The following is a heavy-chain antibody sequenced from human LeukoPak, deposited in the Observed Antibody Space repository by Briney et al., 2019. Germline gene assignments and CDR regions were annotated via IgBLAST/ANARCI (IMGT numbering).Heavy chain of an antibody. D-gene: IGHD6-13*01. CDR2: IYYSGST. V-gene: IGHV4-39*02. CDR3: ARRTIAAAGTDFDY. Sequence: SETLTLTCTVSGDSISSTSHYWGWIRQPPGKGLEWIGSIYYSGSTYYNPSLKSRVTISIDTSKNHFSLNLASVTAADTAFYYCARRTIAAAGTDFDYWGQGTLVTVSS. J-gene: IGHJ4*02. CDR1: GDSISSTSHY.